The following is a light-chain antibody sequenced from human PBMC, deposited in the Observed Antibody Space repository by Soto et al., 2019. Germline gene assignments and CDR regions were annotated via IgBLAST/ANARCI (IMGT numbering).Light chain of an antibody. Sequence: DIQMTPSPSTLSASVGDRVTITCRASQSISSWLAWYQQKPGKAPKLLIYKASSLESGVPSRFSGSGSGTEFTLTISSLQPGDFATYYCEQYDTYWTFGQGTKVEIK. CDR3: EQYDTYWT. V-gene: IGKV1-5*03. J-gene: IGKJ1*01. CDR2: KAS. CDR1: QSISSW.